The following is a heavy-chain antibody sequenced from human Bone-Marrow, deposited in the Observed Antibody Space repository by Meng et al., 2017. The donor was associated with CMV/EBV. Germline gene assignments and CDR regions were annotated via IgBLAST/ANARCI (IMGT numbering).Heavy chain of an antibody. V-gene: IGHV1-69*01. Sequence: QGPLVQLGAEVKKPGSSVKASCKASGGTFSSYASSWVRQAPGQGLEWMGGIIPIFGTANYAQKFQGRVTITADESTSTAYMELSSLRSEDTAVYYCARDNLKDWFDPWGQGTLVTVSS. J-gene: IGHJ5*02. CDR1: GGTFSSYA. CDR2: IIPIFGTA. CDR3: ARDNLKDWFDP.